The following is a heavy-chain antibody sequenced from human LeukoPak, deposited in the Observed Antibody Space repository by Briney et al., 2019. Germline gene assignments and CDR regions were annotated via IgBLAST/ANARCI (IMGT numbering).Heavy chain of an antibody. D-gene: IGHD3-22*01. J-gene: IGHJ4*02. CDR2: IYHSGST. Sequence: SETLSLTCAVSGGSISSSNWWSWVRQPPGKGLEWIGEIYHSGSTNYNPSLKSRVTISVDKSKNQFSLKLSSVTAADTAVYYCARELTYYYDSSGYRTLLDYWGQGTLVTVSS. CDR3: ARELTYYYDSSGYRTLLDY. CDR1: GGSISSSNW. V-gene: IGHV4-4*02.